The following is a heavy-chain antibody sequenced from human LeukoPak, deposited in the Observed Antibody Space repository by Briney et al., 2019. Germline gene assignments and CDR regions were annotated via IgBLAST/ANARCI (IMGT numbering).Heavy chain of an antibody. V-gene: IGHV3-23*01. Sequence: GGSLRLSCAASGFTFSSYAMNWVRQAPGKGLQWVSALSGSGGSTYYADSVKGRFTIFRDNSKNTMYLQMNSLRAEDTAVYHCAKGSMGRGPDYWGQGTLVTVSS. CDR1: GFTFSSYA. D-gene: IGHD3-10*01. CDR2: LSGSGGST. J-gene: IGHJ4*02. CDR3: AKGSMGRGPDY.